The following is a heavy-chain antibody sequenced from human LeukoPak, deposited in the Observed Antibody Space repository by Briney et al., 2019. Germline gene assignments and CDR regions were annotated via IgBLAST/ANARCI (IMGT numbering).Heavy chain of an antibody. CDR2: IDWNGGST. J-gene: IGHJ4*02. D-gene: IGHD3-22*01. V-gene: IGHV3-20*04. CDR3: ARPPKDDYYDSSGYYN. CDR1: GFTFDDYG. Sequence: GGSLRLSCAASGFTFDDYGMSWVRQAPGKGLEWVSGIDWNGGSTGYADSVKGRFTISRDNAKNSLYLQMNSLRAEDTALYYCARPPKDDYYDSSGYYNGGQGTLVTVSS.